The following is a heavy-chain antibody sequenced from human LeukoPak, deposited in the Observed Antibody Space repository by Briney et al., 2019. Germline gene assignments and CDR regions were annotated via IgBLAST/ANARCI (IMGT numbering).Heavy chain of an antibody. J-gene: IGHJ4*02. CDR1: GFSFSDAW. Sequence: GGSLRLSCAASGFSFSDAWMSWVRQIPGKGLEWVGRIESKTDGGTTDYAAPVKGRFTISRDDSTNTLYLQMNSLKSENTAVYYCTTYGSGRKFDYWGQGILVTVSS. D-gene: IGHD3-10*01. V-gene: IGHV3-15*04. CDR2: IESKTDGGTT. CDR3: TTYGSGRKFDY.